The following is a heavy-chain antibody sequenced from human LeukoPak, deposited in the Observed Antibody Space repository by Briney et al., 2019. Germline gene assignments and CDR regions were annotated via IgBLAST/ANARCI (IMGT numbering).Heavy chain of an antibody. CDR3: ARYYYDSSGYYFWWFDP. V-gene: IGHV4-38-2*01. Sequence: SETLSLTRAVSGYSISSGYYWGWIRQPPGKGLEWIGSIYHGGSTYYNPSLKSRVTISVDTSKNQFSLKLSSVTAADTAVYYCARYYYDSSGYYFWWFDPWGQGTLVTVSS. CDR2: IYHGGST. CDR1: GYSISSGYY. J-gene: IGHJ5*02. D-gene: IGHD3-22*01.